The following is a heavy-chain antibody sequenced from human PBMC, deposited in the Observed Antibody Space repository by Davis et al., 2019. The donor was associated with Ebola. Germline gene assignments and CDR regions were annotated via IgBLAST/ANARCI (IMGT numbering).Heavy chain of an antibody. CDR2: IYTGDSDT. Sequence: GESLKIPCKDSGNSFTSHWIGWVRQMPGKGLDWMGIIYTGDSDTRYSPSFRGQVTISADKSIKTAFLQWSSLKASDTAMYYCASLRRTITGMDDAFDIWGHGTMVTVSS. D-gene: IGHD2-8*02. J-gene: IGHJ3*02. CDR1: GNSFTSHW. V-gene: IGHV5-51*01. CDR3: ASLRRTITGMDDAFDI.